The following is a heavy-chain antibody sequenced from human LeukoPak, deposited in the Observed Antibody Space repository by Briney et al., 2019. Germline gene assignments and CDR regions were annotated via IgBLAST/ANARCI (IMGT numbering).Heavy chain of an antibody. Sequence: SETLSLTCAVYGGSFSGYYWSWIRQPPGKGLEWIGEINHSGSTNYNPSLKSRVTISVDTSKNQFSLKLSSVTAADTAVYYCASFNVVVFDYWGQGTLVTVSS. CDR3: ASFNVVVFDY. CDR1: GGSFSGYY. J-gene: IGHJ4*02. D-gene: IGHD2-15*01. V-gene: IGHV4-34*01. CDR2: INHSGST.